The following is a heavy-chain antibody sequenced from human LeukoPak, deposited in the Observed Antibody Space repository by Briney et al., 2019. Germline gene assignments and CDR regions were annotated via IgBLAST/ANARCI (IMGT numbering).Heavy chain of an antibody. D-gene: IGHD3-22*01. CDR3: AKFHYYDSSGSSDY. J-gene: IGHJ4*02. V-gene: IGHV3-23*01. CDR2: ISDTGNT. Sequence: GGSLRLSCAASGFTLSSYAMSWVRQAPGKGLEWVSAISDTGNTYHADSVKGRFTISRDNSKNTLYLQMNSLRAEDTAVYYCAKFHYYDSSGSSDYWGQGTLVTVSS. CDR1: GFTLSSYA.